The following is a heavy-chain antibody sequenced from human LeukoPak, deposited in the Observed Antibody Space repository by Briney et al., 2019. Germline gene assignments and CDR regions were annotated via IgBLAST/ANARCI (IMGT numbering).Heavy chain of an antibody. CDR1: GGSISSYY. J-gene: IGHJ4*02. D-gene: IGHD1-26*01. CDR2: IYYSGNT. Sequence: PSETLSLTCTVSGGSISSYYWSWIRQPPGKGPEWIGYIYYSGNTNYNPSLKSRVTISVDTSKNQFSLKLNSVTAADTAVYYCARGEDYFAYWGQGTLVTVSS. V-gene: IGHV4-59*01. CDR3: ARGEDYFAY.